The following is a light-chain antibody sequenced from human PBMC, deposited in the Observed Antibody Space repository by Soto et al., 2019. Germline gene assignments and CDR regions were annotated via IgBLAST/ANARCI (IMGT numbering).Light chain of an antibody. Sequence: VLTQSPANLTLSPGETVTLSCRATQVVSNPYLAWYQQKVGQPPRLLISSTSKRAPGIPKRFRGAGSGTQYTLTISALEPGDLGFYFCQQYERLPVTFGPGTRL. CDR1: QVVSNPY. CDR2: STS. CDR3: QQYERLPVT. J-gene: IGKJ5*01. V-gene: IGKV3-20*01.